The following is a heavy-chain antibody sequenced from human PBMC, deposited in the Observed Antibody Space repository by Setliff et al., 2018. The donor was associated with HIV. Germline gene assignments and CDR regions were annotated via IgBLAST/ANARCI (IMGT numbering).Heavy chain of an antibody. CDR2: IDAGNGNT. CDR1: GYTFTNYA. CDR3: ARVSEETYSDFWSGYYPFDI. Sequence: GASVKVSCKASGYTFTNYAMHWVRQAPGQRLEWMGWIDAGNGNTKYSQKFQDRVIIIRDISATTAYMELSSLRSEDTAVYYCARVSEETYSDFWSGYYPFDIWGQGTMVTVSS. D-gene: IGHD3-3*01. J-gene: IGHJ3*02. V-gene: IGHV1-3*01.